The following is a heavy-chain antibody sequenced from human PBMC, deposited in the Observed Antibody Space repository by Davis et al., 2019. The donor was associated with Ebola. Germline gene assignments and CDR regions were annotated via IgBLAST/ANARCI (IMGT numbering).Heavy chain of an antibody. D-gene: IGHD3-10*01. V-gene: IGHV5-51*01. J-gene: IGHJ5*02. CDR2: IYPGDSYT. CDR3: ARRGENSRGWFDP. Sequence: GESLKISCKGSGYTFTNYWIGWVRQMPGKGLEWMGIIYPGDSYTRYSPSFQGQVTISADKSISTAYLQWSSLKASDSAMYYCARRGENSRGWFDPWGQGTLVTVSS. CDR1: GYTFTNYW.